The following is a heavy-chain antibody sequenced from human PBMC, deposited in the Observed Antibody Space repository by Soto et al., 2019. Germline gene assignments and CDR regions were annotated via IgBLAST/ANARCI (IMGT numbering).Heavy chain of an antibody. V-gene: IGHV4-59*11. Sequence: SETLSLTCTVSGGSINDHYWNWIRQPPGQGLEWIGYIYYSGSTNYSPSLKSRVTISVDTSKNQFSLKLSSLTAADTAIYYCARANWYFDYWGQGTLVTVSS. D-gene: IGHD7-27*01. CDR3: ARANWYFDY. J-gene: IGHJ4*02. CDR1: GGSINDHY. CDR2: IYYSGST.